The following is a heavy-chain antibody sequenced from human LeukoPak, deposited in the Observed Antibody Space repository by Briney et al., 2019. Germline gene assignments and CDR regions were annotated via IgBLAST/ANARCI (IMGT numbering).Heavy chain of an antibody. CDR1: GGYISSSSYY. CDR3: ARVGDTAAAFDI. J-gene: IGHJ3*02. Sequence: SETLSLTCTVSGGYISSSSYYWGWVRQPPGKGLEWIGDIYYSGRTYYSSSLKSRLTISLDTSKNQFSLKVNSVTAADTAVYYCARVGDTAAAFDIWGQGTMVTVSS. CDR2: IYYSGRT. V-gene: IGHV4-39*01. D-gene: IGHD5-18*01.